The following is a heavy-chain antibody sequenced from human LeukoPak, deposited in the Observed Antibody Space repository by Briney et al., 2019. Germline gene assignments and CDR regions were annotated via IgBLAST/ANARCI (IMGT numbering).Heavy chain of an antibody. CDR1: GFTFSSYA. V-gene: IGHV3-23*01. CDR2: ITGSGGST. CDR3: AKGVTCSSTSCYLGYFDY. D-gene: IGHD2-2*01. J-gene: IGHJ4*02. Sequence: GGSLRLSCAASGFTFSSYAMSWVRQAPGKGLEWVSAITGSGGSTYYADSVKGRFTISRDNSKNTLYLQMNSLRAEDTAVYYCAKGVTCSSTSCYLGYFDYWGQGTLVTVSS.